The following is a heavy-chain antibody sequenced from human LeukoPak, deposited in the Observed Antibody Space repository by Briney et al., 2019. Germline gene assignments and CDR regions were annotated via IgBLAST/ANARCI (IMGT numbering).Heavy chain of an antibody. V-gene: IGHV3-21*01. J-gene: IGHJ4*02. CDR2: ISSSSSYI. CDR1: GFTFRSYE. D-gene: IGHD3-3*01. Sequence: GGSLRLSCVVSGFTFRSYEMNWVRQAPGKGLEWVSSISSSSSYIYYADSVKGRFTISRDNAKNSLYLQMNSLRAEDTAVYYCARDAGYDFWSGYYTDYWGQGTLVTVSS. CDR3: ARDAGYDFWSGYYTDY.